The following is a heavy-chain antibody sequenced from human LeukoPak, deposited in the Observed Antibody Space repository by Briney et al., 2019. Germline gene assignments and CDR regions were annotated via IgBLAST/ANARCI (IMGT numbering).Heavy chain of an antibody. Sequence: GRSLRLSCAASGFIFSSYGMHWVRQAPGKGLEWVAIIWSDGSNKYYVDSVKGRFTISRDNSKNTLYLQMNSLRVEDTAVYYCARDWTHYGMDVWGQGTTVTASS. CDR1: GFIFSSYG. J-gene: IGHJ6*02. CDR3: ARDWTHYGMDV. CDR2: IWSDGSNK. D-gene: IGHD3/OR15-3a*01. V-gene: IGHV3-33*01.